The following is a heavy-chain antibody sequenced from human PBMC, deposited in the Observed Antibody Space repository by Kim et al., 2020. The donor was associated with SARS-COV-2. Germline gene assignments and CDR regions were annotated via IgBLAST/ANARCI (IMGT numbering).Heavy chain of an antibody. CDR2: ISWNSGSI. V-gene: IGHV3-9*01. D-gene: IGHD6-13*01. CDR1: GFTFDDYA. J-gene: IGHJ6*01. CDR3: AKDIGYSSSWYANNYYY. Sequence: GGSLRLSCAASGFTFDDYAMHWVRQAPGKGLEWVSGISWNSGSIGYADSVKGRFTISRDNAKNSLYLQMNSLRAEDTALYYCAKDIGYSSSWYANNYYY.